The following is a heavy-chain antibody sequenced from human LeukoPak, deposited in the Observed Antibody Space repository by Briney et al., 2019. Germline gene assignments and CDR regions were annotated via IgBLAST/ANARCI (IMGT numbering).Heavy chain of an antibody. CDR3: ARDPEGFGATYFDY. Sequence: GGSLRLSCVASGFSFSSYNMNWVRRAPGKGLEWVSFISRSASNIYYADSVKGRFTISRDNAKNSFYLQMNSLRAEDTAVFYCARDPEGFGATYFDYWGQGTVVTVSS. J-gene: IGHJ4*02. D-gene: IGHD3-16*01. CDR1: GFSFSSYN. CDR2: ISRSASNI. V-gene: IGHV3-21*01.